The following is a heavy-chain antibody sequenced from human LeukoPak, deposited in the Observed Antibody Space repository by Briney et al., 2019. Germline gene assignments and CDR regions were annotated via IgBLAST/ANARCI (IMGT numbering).Heavy chain of an antibody. Sequence: ASVKVSCKASGYTFTGYYMHWVRLAPGQGLEWMGWINPNSGGTNYAQRFQGRVTMTRDTSISTAYMELSRLRSDDTAVYYCARAYYYDSSGYYYPHFDYWGQGTLVTVSS. V-gene: IGHV1-2*02. CDR1: GYTFTGYY. CDR2: INPNSGGT. J-gene: IGHJ4*02. D-gene: IGHD3-22*01. CDR3: ARAYYYDSSGYYYPHFDY.